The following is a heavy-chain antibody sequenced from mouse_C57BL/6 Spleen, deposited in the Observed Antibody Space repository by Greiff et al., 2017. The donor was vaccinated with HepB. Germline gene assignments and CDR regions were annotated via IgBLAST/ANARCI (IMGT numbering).Heavy chain of an antibody. CDR2: ISGGGGNT. J-gene: IGHJ3*01. CDR1: GFTFSSYT. CDR3: ARRNSYGSSSFAY. D-gene: IGHD1-1*01. Sequence: EVQGVESGGGLVKPGGSLKLSCAASGFTFSSYTMSWVRQTPEKRLEWVATISGGGGNTYYPDSVKGRSTISRDNAKNTLYLQMSSLRSEDTALYYCARRNSYGSSSFAYWGQGTLVTVSA. V-gene: IGHV5-9*01.